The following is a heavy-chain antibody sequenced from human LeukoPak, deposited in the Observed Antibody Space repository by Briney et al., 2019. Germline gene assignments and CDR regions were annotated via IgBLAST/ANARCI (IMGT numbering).Heavy chain of an antibody. D-gene: IGHD6-19*01. CDR1: GFTFSSYW. CDR2: INSDGSTR. CDR3: ARGLTAVAPDY. Sequence: GGSLRLSRAASGFTFSSYWTHWVRQAPGKGLVWVSRINSDGSTRSYADSVKGRITISRDNAKNTLYLQMNSLRAEDTAVYYCARGLTAVAPDYWGQGTLVTVSS. V-gene: IGHV3-74*01. J-gene: IGHJ4*02.